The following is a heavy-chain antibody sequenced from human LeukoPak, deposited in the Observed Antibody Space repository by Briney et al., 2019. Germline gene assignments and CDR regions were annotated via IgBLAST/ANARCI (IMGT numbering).Heavy chain of an antibody. CDR3: ATCYDCVTATTHFDY. J-gene: IGHJ4*02. CDR1: GYTLTELS. CDR2: FDPEDGET. V-gene: IGHV1-24*01. D-gene: IGHD2-21*02. Sequence: GASVKVSCKVSGYTLTELSMHWVRQAPGKGLEWMGGFDPEDGETIYAQKFQGRVTMTEDTSTDTAYMELSSLRSGDTAVYYCATCYDCVTATTHFDYWGQGTLVTVSS.